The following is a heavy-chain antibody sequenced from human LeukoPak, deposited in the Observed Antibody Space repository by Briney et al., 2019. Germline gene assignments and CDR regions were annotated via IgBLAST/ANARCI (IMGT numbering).Heavy chain of an antibody. CDR1: GYTFSSHD. CDR2: MNPHSGNT. V-gene: IGHV1-8*01. J-gene: IGHJ5*02. CDR3: ARGYSINCSSTSCNHYLNWFDP. D-gene: IGHD2-2*01. Sequence: EASVKVSCKASGYTFSSHDINWVRQATGQGLEWMGWMNPHSGNTGYAQKFQGRVTMTRNTPIGTAYMELSSLRSEDTAVYYCARGYSINCSSTSCNHYLNWFDPWGQGTLVTDSS.